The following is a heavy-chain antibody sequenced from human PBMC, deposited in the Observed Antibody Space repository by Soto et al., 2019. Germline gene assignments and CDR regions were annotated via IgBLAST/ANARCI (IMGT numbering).Heavy chain of an antibody. Sequence: SVKVSCKASGGTFSSYAISWVRQAPGQGLEWMGGIIPIFGTANYAQKFRGRVTITADKSTSTAYMELSSLRSEDTAVYYCAREGSSWDYYYYGMDVWGQGTTVTVSS. CDR2: IIPIFGTA. D-gene: IGHD6-13*01. CDR1: GGTFSSYA. CDR3: AREGSSWDYYYYGMDV. V-gene: IGHV1-69*06. J-gene: IGHJ6*02.